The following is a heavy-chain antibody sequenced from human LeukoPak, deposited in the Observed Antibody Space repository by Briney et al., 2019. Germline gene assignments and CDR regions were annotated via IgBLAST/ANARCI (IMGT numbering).Heavy chain of an antibody. CDR1: GGSITSYY. J-gene: IGHJ6*02. V-gene: IGHV4-59*01. CDR2: IYYSGST. D-gene: IGHD3-10*01. CDR3: ARDNAYYYGPEAGGMDV. Sequence: KPSETLSLTCTVSGGSITSYYWSWIRQPPGKGLEWIGYIYYSGSTNYNPSLKSRVTISVDTSKNQFSLKLSSVTAADTAVYYCARDNAYYYGPEAGGMDVWGQGTTVTVSS.